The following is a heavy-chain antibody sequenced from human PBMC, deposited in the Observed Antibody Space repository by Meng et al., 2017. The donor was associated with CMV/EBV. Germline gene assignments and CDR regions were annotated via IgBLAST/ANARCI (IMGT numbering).Heavy chain of an antibody. J-gene: IGHJ5*02. CDR2: IYYSGST. CDR3: ARVVLRFLEWSPGWFDP. V-gene: IGHV4-39*07. Sequence: SSRSSSYYRGWIRQPPGKGLEWIGSIYYSGSTYYNPSLKSRVTISVDTSKNQFSLKLSSVTAADTAVYYCARVVLRFLEWSPGWFDPWGQGTLVTVSS. CDR1: SSRSSSYY. D-gene: IGHD3-3*01.